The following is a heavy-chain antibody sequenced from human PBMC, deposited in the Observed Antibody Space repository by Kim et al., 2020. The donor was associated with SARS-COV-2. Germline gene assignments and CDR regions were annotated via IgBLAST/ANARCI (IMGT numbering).Heavy chain of an antibody. J-gene: IGHJ4*02. CDR2: ISSNGGST. V-gene: IGHV3-64*01. CDR1: GFTFSSYA. CDR3: ARSKEVLLWFGEAFFDY. D-gene: IGHD3-10*01. Sequence: GGSLRLSCAASGFTFSSYAMHWVRQAPGKGLEYVSAISSNGGSTYYANSVKGRFTISRDNSKNTLYLQMGSLRAEDMAVYYCARSKEVLLWFGEAFFDYWGQGTLVTVSS.